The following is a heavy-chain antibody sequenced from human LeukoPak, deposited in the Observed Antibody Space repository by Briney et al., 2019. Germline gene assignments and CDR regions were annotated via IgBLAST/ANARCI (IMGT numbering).Heavy chain of an antibody. CDR1: GGSISSYY. CDR3: ARAGRSWYGYYYYMDV. J-gene: IGHJ6*03. Sequence: PSETLSLTCTVSGGSISSYYWSWIRQPPGKGLEWIGYIYYSGSTNYNPSLKSRVTISVDTSKNQFSLKLSSVTAADTAVYYCARAGRSWYGYYYYMDVWGKGTTVTISS. D-gene: IGHD6-13*01. CDR2: IYYSGST. V-gene: IGHV4-59*01.